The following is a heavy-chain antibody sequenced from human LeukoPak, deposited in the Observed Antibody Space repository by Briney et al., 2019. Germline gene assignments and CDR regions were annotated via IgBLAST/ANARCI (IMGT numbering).Heavy chain of an antibody. CDR1: GYTFTDSY. CDR2: INPNAGDT. J-gene: IGHJ4*02. V-gene: IGHV1-2*02. CDR3: TREGRVGVPFDY. Sequence: ASLKVSCKTSGYTFTDSYMHWVRQAPGQGLEWIGWINPNAGDTTYAQGFHGRVTMTRDTSISTVYMELNSLKIDDTAVYYCTREGRVGVPFDYWGQGTLVTVSS. D-gene: IGHD2-15*01.